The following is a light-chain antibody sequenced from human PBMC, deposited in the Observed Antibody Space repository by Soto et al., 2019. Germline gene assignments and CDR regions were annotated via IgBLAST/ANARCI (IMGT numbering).Light chain of an antibody. CDR1: SSDVGGYNY. V-gene: IGLV2-11*01. Sequence: QSALTQPRSVSGSPGQSVTISCTGTSSDVGGYNYVSWYQQHPGKAPKLMIYDVSKRPSGVPDRFSGSKSGNTASLTISGLQAEDEADYYCCSYAGSYTFHVVFGGGTKLIVL. J-gene: IGLJ2*01. CDR2: DVS. CDR3: CSYAGSYTFHVV.